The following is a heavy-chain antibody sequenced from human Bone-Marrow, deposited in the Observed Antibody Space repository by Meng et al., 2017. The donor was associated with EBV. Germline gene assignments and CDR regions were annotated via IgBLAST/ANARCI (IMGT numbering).Heavy chain of an antibody. CDR1: GFTFSSYA. V-gene: IGHV3-23*01. CDR2: ISGSGTST. CDR3: AKNHVPSGMYSEFDY. D-gene: IGHD1-26*01. J-gene: IGHJ4*02. Sequence: EVQLLESGGGLVQPGGSLRLSCAASGFTFSSYAMTWVRQAPGKGLEWVSTISGSGTSTHHADSVKGRFTISRDNSKNTLYLQMNSLRAEDTAVYYCAKNHVPSGMYSEFDYWGQGTLVTVSS.